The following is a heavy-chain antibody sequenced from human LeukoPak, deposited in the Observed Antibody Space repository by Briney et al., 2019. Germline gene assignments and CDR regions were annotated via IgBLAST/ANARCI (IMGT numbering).Heavy chain of an antibody. V-gene: IGHV1-18*01. CDR3: ARTRAGDFWSGYYGIDY. CDR2: INTYNGNT. J-gene: IGHJ4*02. Sequence: ASVKVSCKASGYTFNSYVTSWVRQAPGQGLEWMGWINTYNGNTNYAQKLQGRVTMTTDTSTSTAYMELRSLRSDDRAMYYCARTRAGDFWSGYYGIDYWGQGTLVTVSS. CDR1: GYTFNSYV. D-gene: IGHD3-3*01.